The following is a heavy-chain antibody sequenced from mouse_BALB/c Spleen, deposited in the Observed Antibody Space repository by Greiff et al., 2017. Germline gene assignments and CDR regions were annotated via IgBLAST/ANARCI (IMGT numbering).Heavy chain of an antibody. CDR3: ARLFTTVVGYFDV. Sequence: QVTLKVSGPGILQPSQTLSLTCSFSGFSLSTSGMGVSWIRQPSGKGLEWLAHIYWDDDKRYNPSLKSRLTISKDTSRNQVFLKITSVDTADTATYYCARLFTTVVGYFDVWGAGTTVTVSS. CDR1: GFSLSTSGMG. D-gene: IGHD1-1*01. V-gene: IGHV8-12*01. J-gene: IGHJ1*01. CDR2: IYWDDDK.